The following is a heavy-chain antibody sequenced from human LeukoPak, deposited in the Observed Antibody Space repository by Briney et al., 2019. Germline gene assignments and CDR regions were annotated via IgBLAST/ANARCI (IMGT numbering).Heavy chain of an antibody. V-gene: IGHV3-30-3*01. CDR3: ARDPPPYYYDSSGYFDY. CDR1: GFTFSSYA. Sequence: GGSLRLSCAASGFTFSSYAMHWVRQAPGKGLEWVAVISYDGSNKYYADSVKGRFTISRDNSKNTLYLQMNSLRAEDTAVYYCARDPPPYYYDSSGYFDYWGQGTLVTVSS. CDR2: ISYDGSNK. J-gene: IGHJ4*02. D-gene: IGHD3-22*01.